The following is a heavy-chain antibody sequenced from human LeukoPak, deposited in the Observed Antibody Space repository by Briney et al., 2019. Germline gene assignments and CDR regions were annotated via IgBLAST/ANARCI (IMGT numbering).Heavy chain of an antibody. V-gene: IGHV3-53*01. CDR3: ARRDCSSTSCYTLGHDY. Sequence: PGGSLRLSCAASGFTVSSNYMTWVRQAPGKGLEWVSAIYANGDIHYADSVKGRFTISRDNAKNSLYLQMNSLRAEDTAVYYCARRDCSSTSCYTLGHDYWGQGTLVTVSS. CDR1: GFTVSSNY. J-gene: IGHJ4*02. CDR2: IYANGDI. D-gene: IGHD2-2*02.